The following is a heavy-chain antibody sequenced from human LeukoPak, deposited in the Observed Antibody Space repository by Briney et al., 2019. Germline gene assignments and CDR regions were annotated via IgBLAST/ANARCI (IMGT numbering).Heavy chain of an antibody. V-gene: IGHV3-74*01. Sequence: TGGSLRLSCAASGFTFSTHWMHWARQAPGKGLEWVSRMNSDGSSSSYADSVKGRFTISRDNAKSTLYLQMNSLRAEDTAVYYCARGGDGSNIYWYFDLWGRGTLVTVSS. CDR2: MNSDGSSS. CDR3: ARGGDGSNIYWYFDL. D-gene: IGHD5-24*01. J-gene: IGHJ2*01. CDR1: GFTFSTHW.